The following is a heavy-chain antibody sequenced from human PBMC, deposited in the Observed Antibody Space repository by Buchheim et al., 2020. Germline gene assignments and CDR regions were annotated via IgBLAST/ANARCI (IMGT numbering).Heavy chain of an antibody. CDR2: ISSSGSTI. D-gene: IGHD3-3*01. CDR3: ARDRQVWSGHYYYYYGMDV. CDR1: GFTFSSYE. Sequence: EVQLVESGGGLVQPGGSLRLSCAASGFTFSSYEMNWVRQAPGKGLEWVSYISSSGSTIYYADSVKGRFTISRDNAKNSLYLQMNSLRAEDTAVYYCARDRQVWSGHYYYYYGMDVWGQGTT. J-gene: IGHJ6*02. V-gene: IGHV3-48*03.